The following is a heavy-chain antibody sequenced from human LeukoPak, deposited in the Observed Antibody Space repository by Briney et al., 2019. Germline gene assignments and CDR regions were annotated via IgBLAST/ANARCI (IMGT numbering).Heavy chain of an antibody. Sequence: PGGSLRLSCAASGFTFSSYEMNWVRQAPGKGLEWVSYISSSGSTIYYADSVKGRFTISRDNAKNSLYLQMNSLRAGDTAVYYCARRGTTDAFDIWGQGTMVTVSS. CDR3: ARRGTTDAFDI. CDR2: ISSSGSTI. V-gene: IGHV3-48*03. D-gene: IGHD3-16*01. J-gene: IGHJ3*02. CDR1: GFTFSSYE.